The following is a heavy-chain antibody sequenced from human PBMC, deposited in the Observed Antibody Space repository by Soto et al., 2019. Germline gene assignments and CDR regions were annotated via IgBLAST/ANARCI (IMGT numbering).Heavy chain of an antibody. J-gene: IGHJ6*02. CDR3: ARDVSFHYYGMDV. CDR2: INHSGST. V-gene: IGHV4-34*01. CDR1: GGSFSGYY. Sequence: SETLSLTCAVYGGSFSGYYWSWIRQPPGKGLEWIGEINHSGSTNYNPSLKSRVTISVETSKNQFSLKLRSDDTAVYYCARDVSFHYYGMDVWGQGTTVTVSS. D-gene: IGHD1-26*01.